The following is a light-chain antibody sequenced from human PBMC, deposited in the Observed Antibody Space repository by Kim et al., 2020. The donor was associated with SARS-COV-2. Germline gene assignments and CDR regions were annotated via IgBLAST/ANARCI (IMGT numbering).Light chain of an antibody. CDR3: SALDSSLSANWV. Sequence: QAGLTQPPSVSKGLRQTATLTCTGNSNIVGNQGAAWLQQHQGHPPKLLSYRNNNRPSGISERFSASRSGNTASLTITGLQPEDEADYYCSALDSSLSANWVFGGGTKVTVL. J-gene: IGLJ3*02. V-gene: IGLV10-54*02. CDR2: RNN. CDR1: SNIVGNQG.